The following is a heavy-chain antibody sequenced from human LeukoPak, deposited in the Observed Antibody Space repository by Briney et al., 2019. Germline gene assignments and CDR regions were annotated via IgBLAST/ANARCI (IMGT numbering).Heavy chain of an antibody. J-gene: IGHJ4*02. Sequence: GGSLRLSCAASGFTFRSCAMGWVRPAPGKGLEWFLAISGSGGSTDIAGSVRGQFTSSTNNSKNTVYLQMNSLRAEDTPVYYCPKTTNGYRRGRYPGWAVDYWGQGTLVTVSS. D-gene: IGHD6-19*01. V-gene: IGHV3-23*01. CDR1: GFTFRSCA. CDR3: PKTTNGYRRGRYPGWAVDY. CDR2: ISGSGGST.